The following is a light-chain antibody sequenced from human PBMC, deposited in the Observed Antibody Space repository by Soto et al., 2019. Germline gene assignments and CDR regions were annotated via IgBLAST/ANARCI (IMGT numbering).Light chain of an antibody. CDR1: QSVTYSQ. V-gene: IGKV3-20*01. Sequence: DIVLTQSACTLSWSTGDRATLSWGASQSVTYSQLAWYQQKPGQAPRLLIYSASSRPTGIPVRFSGSVSGTDFNLTISRLETEDFAVYYCQQYGSSPWTFGLGTKVDIK. CDR3: QQYGSSPWT. J-gene: IGKJ1*01. CDR2: SAS.